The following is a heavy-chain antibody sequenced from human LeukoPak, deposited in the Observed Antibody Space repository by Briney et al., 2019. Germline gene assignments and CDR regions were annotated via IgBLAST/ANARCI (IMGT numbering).Heavy chain of an antibody. Sequence: GSLRLSCAASGITVSSHYMTWVRQAPGKGLEWVGEINHSGSTNYNPSLKSRVTISVDTSKNQFSLKLSSVTAADTAVYYCARGPRGEWLRPRGGFDYWGQGTLVTVSS. CDR3: ARGPRGEWLRPRGGFDY. J-gene: IGHJ4*02. CDR1: GITVSSHY. CDR2: INHSGST. V-gene: IGHV4-34*01. D-gene: IGHD5-12*01.